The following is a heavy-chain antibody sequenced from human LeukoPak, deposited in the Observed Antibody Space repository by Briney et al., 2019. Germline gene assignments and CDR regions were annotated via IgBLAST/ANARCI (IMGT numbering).Heavy chain of an antibody. CDR2: VHGDGYSI. D-gene: IGHD3-22*01. CDR1: RFPFSSYA. V-gene: IGHV3-74*01. J-gene: IGHJ1*01. Sequence: QPGGSLRLSCAASRFPFSSYAMYWVRQARGKGLVWVARVHGDGYSISYADSVRGRFTISRDNAKDTLYLHMNSLRAEDTAVYYCATGNYYDSRGYYTFGHWGQGTLVTVSS. CDR3: ATGNYYDSRGYYTFGH.